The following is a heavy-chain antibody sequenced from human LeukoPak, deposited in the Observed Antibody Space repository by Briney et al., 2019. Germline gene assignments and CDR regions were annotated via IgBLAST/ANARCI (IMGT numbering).Heavy chain of an antibody. D-gene: IGHD1-26*01. Sequence: GGSLRLSCAASGFTFSSYAMTWVRQAPGKGLEWVSAISGSGGKTYYADSVKGRFTTSRDNSKNTLYLQMDSLRAEDTAVYYCAKVLVGARDYWGQGTLVTVSS. CDR3: AKVLVGARDY. J-gene: IGHJ4*02. V-gene: IGHV3-23*01. CDR2: ISGSGGKT. CDR1: GFTFSSYA.